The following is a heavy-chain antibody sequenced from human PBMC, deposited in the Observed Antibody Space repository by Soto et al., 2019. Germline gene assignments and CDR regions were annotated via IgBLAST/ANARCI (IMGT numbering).Heavy chain of an antibody. CDR3: AREGDSNYYYGMDV. Sequence: ASVKVSCKASGGTFSSYAISWVRQAPGQGLEWMGGIIPIFGTANYAQKFQGRVTITADESTSTAYMELSSLRSEDTAVYYCAREGDSNYYYGMDVWGQGTTVTVSS. CDR2: IIPIFGTA. D-gene: IGHD2-21*02. J-gene: IGHJ6*02. V-gene: IGHV1-69*13. CDR1: GGTFSSYA.